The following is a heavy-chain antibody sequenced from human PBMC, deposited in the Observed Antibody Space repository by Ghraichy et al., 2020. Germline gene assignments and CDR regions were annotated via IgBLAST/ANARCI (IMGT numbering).Heavy chain of an antibody. J-gene: IGHJ3*02. Sequence: GGSLRLSCAASGFTFSSFGMHWVRQAPGKGLEWVAVIWYDGSDKYYEDSAKGRFTVSRDNIKNTLYLQMNSLRGEDTAVYYCARAGDAFDIWGQGTMVTVSS. CDR3: ARAGDAFDI. V-gene: IGHV3-33*01. CDR2: IWYDGSDK. CDR1: GFTFSSFG.